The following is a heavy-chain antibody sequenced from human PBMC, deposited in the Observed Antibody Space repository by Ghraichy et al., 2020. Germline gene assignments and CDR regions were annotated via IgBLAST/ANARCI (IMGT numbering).Heavy chain of an antibody. Sequence: SETLSLTCTVSGGSISSGSYYWSWIRQPAGKGLEWIGRIYTSGSTNYNPSLKSRVTISVDTSKNQFSLKLSSVTAADTAVYYCARDTGYSSGWHNSGYYYYYGMDVWGQGTTVTVSS. J-gene: IGHJ6*01. D-gene: IGHD6-19*01. V-gene: IGHV4-61*02. CDR3: ARDTGYSSGWHNSGYYYYYGMDV. CDR1: GGSISSGSYY. CDR2: IYTSGST.